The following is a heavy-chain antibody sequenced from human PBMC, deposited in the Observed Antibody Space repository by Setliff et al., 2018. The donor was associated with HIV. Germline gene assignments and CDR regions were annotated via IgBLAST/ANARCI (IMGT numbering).Heavy chain of an antibody. CDR3: VRDPGYDSGWSGTTFDY. CDR2: IYYNVNN. CDR1: GVSISSQY. V-gene: IGHV4-59*11. J-gene: IGHJ4*02. Sequence: PSETLSLTCAVSGVSISSQYWSWIRQPPGKGLEWIGFIYYNVNNNYNPSLKSRVSISIDTSKNQFSLKLRSVFAGDTAVYYCVRDPGYDSGWSGTTFDYWGQGTSVTVSS. D-gene: IGHD6-19*01.